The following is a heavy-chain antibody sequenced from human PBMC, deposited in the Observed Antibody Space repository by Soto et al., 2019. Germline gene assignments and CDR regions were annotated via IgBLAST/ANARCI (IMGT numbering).Heavy chain of an antibody. CDR2: IRSKANNFAT. CDR1: GFTFSDSA. V-gene: IGHV3-73*01. Sequence: GGSLRLSCAASGFTFSDSAMHRVRQASGKGLEWLGRIRSKANNFATAYAASVKGRFTISRDDAKNTVYLQMNSLNSEDTAVYYCTRRSEYDSGGYYYAYDYWGQGTQVTVSS. J-gene: IGHJ4*02. D-gene: IGHD3-22*01. CDR3: TRRSEYDSGGYYYAYDY.